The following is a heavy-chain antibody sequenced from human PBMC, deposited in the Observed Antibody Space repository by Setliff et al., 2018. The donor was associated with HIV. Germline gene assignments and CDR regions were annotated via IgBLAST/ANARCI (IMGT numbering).Heavy chain of an antibody. CDR1: GGSISSYY. Sequence: SETLSLTCTVFGGSISSYYWSWIRQPPGKGLEWIGYIYYSGTTNYTPSLKNRVTISKATSKNQYALKLSSVTAADTAVYYCARHAPYDSSAYEVWYYYMDVWGKGTTVTVSS. J-gene: IGHJ6*03. CDR3: ARHAPYDSSAYEVWYYYMDV. CDR2: IYYSGTT. D-gene: IGHD3-22*01. V-gene: IGHV4-59*08.